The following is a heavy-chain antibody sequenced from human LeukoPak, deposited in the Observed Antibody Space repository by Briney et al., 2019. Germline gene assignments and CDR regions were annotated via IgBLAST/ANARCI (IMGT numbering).Heavy chain of an antibody. D-gene: IGHD6-25*01. CDR3: ARGRAAGAVLSGMDV. V-gene: IGHV4-59*01. CDR1: GGSISIYY. J-gene: IGHJ6*02. Sequence: SETLSLTCAVSGGSISIYYWSWIRQPPGKGLEGIGYIYDGGSTNYNPSLKSRVTISVDTSKNQFSLKLSSVTAADSAVYYCARGRAAGAVLSGMDVWGQGTTVTVSS. CDR2: IYDGGST.